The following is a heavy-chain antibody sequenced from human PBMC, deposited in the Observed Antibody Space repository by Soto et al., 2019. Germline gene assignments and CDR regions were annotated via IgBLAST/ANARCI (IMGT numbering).Heavy chain of an antibody. CDR1: GGTFSSYA. J-gene: IGHJ4*02. CDR2: IIPIFGTA. V-gene: IGHV1-69*13. CDR3: GREGSNYYDSNGRQYFDY. Sequence: ASVKVSCKASGGTFSSYAISWVRQAPGQGLEWMGGIIPIFGTANDAQKFQGRVTITADDSTSTAYMERSSLRSEDTAVYYCGREGSNYYDSNGRQYFDYWGQGTLVTASS. D-gene: IGHD3-22*01.